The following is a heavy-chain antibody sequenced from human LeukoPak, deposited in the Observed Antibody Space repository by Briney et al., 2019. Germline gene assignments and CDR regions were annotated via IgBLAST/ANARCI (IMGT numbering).Heavy chain of an antibody. CDR3: AKVSSHTYVDYDY. J-gene: IGHJ4*02. CDR2: VSGSGGDT. V-gene: IGHV3-23*01. CDR1: GFTFRSYA. D-gene: IGHD4-17*01. Sequence: GGSLRHSCAASGFTFRSYAMTWVRQAPGKGLEWVSVVSGSGGDTYYADSVKGRFTVSRDNSKNTLFLQMSTLRPEDTAVYYCAKVSSHTYVDYDYWGQGTLVTVSS.